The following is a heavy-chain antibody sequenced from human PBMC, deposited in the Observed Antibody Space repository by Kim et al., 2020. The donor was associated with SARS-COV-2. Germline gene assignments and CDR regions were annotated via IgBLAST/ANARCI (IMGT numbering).Heavy chain of an antibody. J-gene: IGHJ4*01. V-gene: IGHV4-34*01. CDR1: GGSFSGYY. Sequence: SETLSLTCAVYGGSFSGYYWSWIRQPPGKGLEWIGEINHSGSTNYNPSLKSRVTISVDTSKNQFSLKLSSVTAADTAVYYCARNPTRIRYFDWLPFDYWG. CDR2: INHSGST. D-gene: IGHD3-9*01. CDR3: ARNPTRIRYFDWLPFDY.